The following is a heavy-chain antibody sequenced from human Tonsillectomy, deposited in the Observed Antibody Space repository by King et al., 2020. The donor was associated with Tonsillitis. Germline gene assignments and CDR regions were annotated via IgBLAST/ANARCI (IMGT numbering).Heavy chain of an antibody. D-gene: IGHD3-22*01. Sequence: VQLVESGGGVVQPGGSLRLSCATSGFTFNDYGMSWIRQAPGKGLEWVAYIRDDENNKYHADSVTGRFTISRDDSRNKLYLQMNSLRTEDTAVYYCAKRHHDGSGYYSGFDSWGQGTRVTVSS. CDR3: AKRHHDGSGYYSGFDS. CDR1: GFTFNDYG. CDR2: IRDDENNK. J-gene: IGHJ4*02. V-gene: IGHV3-30*02.